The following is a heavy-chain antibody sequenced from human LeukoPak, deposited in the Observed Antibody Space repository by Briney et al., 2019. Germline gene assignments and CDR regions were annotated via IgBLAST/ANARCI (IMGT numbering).Heavy chain of an antibody. CDR1: GFNFSDYT. D-gene: IGHD4-17*01. CDR2: VSGKSDYI. J-gene: IGHJ4*02. CDR3: GRDLPTVTSIDY. Sequence: GGSLRLSCAASGFNFSDYTMTWVRQAPGKGLEWVSSVSGKSDYIYYADSVKGRFTIARDNAKNSIYLQMNSLRTEDTAVYYCGRDLPTVTSIDYWGQGTLVTVSS. V-gene: IGHV3-21*01.